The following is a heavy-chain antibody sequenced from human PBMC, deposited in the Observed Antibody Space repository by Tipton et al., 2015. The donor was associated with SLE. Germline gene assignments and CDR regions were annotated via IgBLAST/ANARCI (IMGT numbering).Heavy chain of an antibody. CDR2: VYYSGST. CDR3: ARAEGSWDAFDI. J-gene: IGHJ3*02. CDR1: GASISSSSYY. D-gene: IGHD2-15*01. V-gene: IGHV4-39*07. Sequence: TLFLTCTVSGASISSSSYYWVWFRQPPGKGLEWTGSVYYSGSTSYNPSLKSRVTISIDTSKRQFSLQLSSVTAADTAVYYCARAEGSWDAFDIWGQGTMVTVSS.